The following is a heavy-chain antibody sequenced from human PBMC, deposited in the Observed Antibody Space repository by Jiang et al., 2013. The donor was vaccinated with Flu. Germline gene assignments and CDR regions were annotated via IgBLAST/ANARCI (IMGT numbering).Heavy chain of an antibody. V-gene: IGHV1-69*06. Sequence: CKASGGTFSSYAISWVRQAPGQGLEWMGGIIPIFGTANYAQKFQGRVTITADKSTSTAYMELSSLRSEDTAVYYCARGGYSYGYAFDIWGQGTMVTVSS. CDR2: IIPIFGTA. CDR3: ARGGYSYGYAFDI. D-gene: IGHD5-18*01. CDR1: GGTFSSYA. J-gene: IGHJ3*02.